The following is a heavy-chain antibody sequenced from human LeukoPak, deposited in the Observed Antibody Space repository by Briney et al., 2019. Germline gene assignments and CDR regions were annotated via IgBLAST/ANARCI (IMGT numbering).Heavy chain of an antibody. D-gene: IGHD2-8*01. Sequence: GGSLRLSCAASGFTFSNYAMSWVRQAPGKGLEWVSTISGSGDSTYYADSVKGRFTTSRDNSKNTLNLQMNSLRVEDTAVYYCAKSNGLDYWGQGTLVTVSS. CDR2: ISGSGDST. J-gene: IGHJ4*02. CDR3: AKSNGLDY. CDR1: GFTFSNYA. V-gene: IGHV3-23*01.